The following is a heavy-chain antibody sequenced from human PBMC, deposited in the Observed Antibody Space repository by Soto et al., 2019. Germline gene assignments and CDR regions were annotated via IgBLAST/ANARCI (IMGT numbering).Heavy chain of an antibody. D-gene: IGHD4-17*01. J-gene: IGHJ4*02. Sequence: GGSLRLSCAASGFTFSSYGMHWVRQAPGKGLEWVAVISYDGSNKYYADSVKGRFTISRDNSKNTLYLQMNSLRAEDTAVYYCAKATVTTIKYFDYWGQGTLVTVSS. CDR1: GFTFSSYG. CDR2: ISYDGSNK. V-gene: IGHV3-30*18. CDR3: AKATVTTIKYFDY.